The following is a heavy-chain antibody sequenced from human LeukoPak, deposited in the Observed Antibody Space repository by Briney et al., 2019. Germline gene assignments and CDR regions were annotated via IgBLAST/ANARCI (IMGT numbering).Heavy chain of an antibody. Sequence: SETLSLTCAVSGGSISSGGYSWSWIQQPPGKGLEWIGYIYHSGSTYYNPSLKSRVTISVDTSKNQFSLKLSSVTAADTAVYYCARHGYSGSYGSFDYWGQGTLVTVSS. V-gene: IGHV4-30-2*03. CDR2: IYHSGST. D-gene: IGHD1-26*01. J-gene: IGHJ4*02. CDR1: GGSISSGGYS. CDR3: ARHGYSGSYGSFDY.